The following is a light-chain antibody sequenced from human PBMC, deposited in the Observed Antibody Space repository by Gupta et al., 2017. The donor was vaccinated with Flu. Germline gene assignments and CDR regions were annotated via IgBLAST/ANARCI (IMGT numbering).Light chain of an antibody. V-gene: IGLV2-14*01. CDR2: EVS. CDR3: SSYTRSNTLV. J-gene: IGLJ3*02. CDR1: SSDVGSDKY. Sequence: SIAISCTGSSSDVGSDKYVCWYQRHPGKDHKLIIYEVSRRTAGVAGCFSGSKSGNTASLTISGLQAEEEADYFYSSYTRSNTLVFGGGTKVTVL.